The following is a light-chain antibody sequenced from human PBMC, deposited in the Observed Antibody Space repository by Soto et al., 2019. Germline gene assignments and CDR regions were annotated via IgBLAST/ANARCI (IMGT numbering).Light chain of an antibody. CDR3: QQYNSYPRT. CDR1: ESISGW. J-gene: IGKJ1*01. V-gene: IGKV1-5*03. CDR2: KAS. Sequence: DIQMTQSPSTLSASVGDRVTITCRASESISGWLAWYQQKPGKAPKLVIFKASTLESGVPSRFSGSGSGTEFTLSISSLQPDDFTTYYCQQYNSYPRTFGQGTKVDIK.